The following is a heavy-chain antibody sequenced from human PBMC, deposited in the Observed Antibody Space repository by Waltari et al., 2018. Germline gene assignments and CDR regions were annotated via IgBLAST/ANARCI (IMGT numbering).Heavy chain of an antibody. CDR2: IKGDGSEK. CDR3: SESLNV. Sequence: VESGGDLVQPGGSLRLSCAASGFDFSNAWMDWVRQAPGKGLEWVANIKGDGSEKYYVDSVKGRFIISRDNTMNLLYLQMNSLRAEDTAVYYCSESLNVWGQGTTVIVSS. J-gene: IGHJ6*02. V-gene: IGHV3-7*01. CDR1: GFDFSNAW.